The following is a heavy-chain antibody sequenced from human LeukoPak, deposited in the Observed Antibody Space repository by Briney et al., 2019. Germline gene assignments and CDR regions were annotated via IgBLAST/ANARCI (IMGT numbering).Heavy chain of an antibody. CDR1: GFIFSSYS. CDR2: ISSSSSYI. V-gene: IGHV3-21*01. D-gene: IGHD6-6*01. J-gene: IGHJ6*02. Sequence: GGSLRLSCAASGFIFSSYSMNWVRLAPGKGLEWVSSISSSSSYIYYADSVKGRFTISRDNAKNSLYLQMNSLRAEDTAVYYCARVLRTTSASYYYGMDVWGQGTTVTVSS. CDR3: ARVLRTTSASYYYGMDV.